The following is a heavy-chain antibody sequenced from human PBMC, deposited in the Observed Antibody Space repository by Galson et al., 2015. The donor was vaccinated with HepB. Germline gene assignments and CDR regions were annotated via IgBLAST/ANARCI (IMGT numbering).Heavy chain of an antibody. J-gene: IGHJ5*02. D-gene: IGHD3-10*01. CDR3: ARDSGLLRFGELNWFDP. V-gene: IGHV7-4-1*02. CDR2: INTNTGNP. CDR1: GYTFTSYA. Sequence: SVKVSCKASGYTFTSYAMNWVRQAPGQGLEWMGWINTNTGNPTYAQGFTGRFVFSLDTSVSTAYLQISSLKAEDTAVYYCARDSGLLRFGELNWFDPWGQGTLVTVSS.